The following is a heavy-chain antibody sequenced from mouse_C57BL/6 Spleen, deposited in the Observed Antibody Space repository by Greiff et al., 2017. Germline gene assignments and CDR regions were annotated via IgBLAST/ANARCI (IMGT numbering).Heavy chain of an antibody. J-gene: IGHJ2*01. D-gene: IGHD2-1*01. CDR2: IDPEDGET. V-gene: IGHV14-2*01. CDR1: GFNIKDYY. Sequence: EVQLVESGAELVKPGASVKLSCTASGFNIKDYYMHWVKQRPEQGLEWIGKIDPEDGETKYAPKFQGKATITADTASNTAYLQHSSLTSQDTAVYYCARDGYPFYFGQGGKGTTLTVPS. CDR3: ARDGYPFYFGQ.